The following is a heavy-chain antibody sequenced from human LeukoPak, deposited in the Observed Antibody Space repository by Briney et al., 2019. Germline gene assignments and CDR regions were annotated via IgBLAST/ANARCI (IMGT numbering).Heavy chain of an antibody. CDR2: INHRGST. V-gene: IGHV4-39*07. Sequence: SETLSLTCTVCGGSISSSSYYCGWIRQPPGKGLELIGEINHRGSTNYNPSLKSRVTISVDTSKNQFSLKMSSVTAADPAVYYCARGSWTYGARYYYYYYMAVWGKGTTVTVSS. D-gene: IGHD4-17*01. J-gene: IGHJ6*03. CDR3: ARGSWTYGARYYYYYYMAV. CDR1: GGSISSSSYY.